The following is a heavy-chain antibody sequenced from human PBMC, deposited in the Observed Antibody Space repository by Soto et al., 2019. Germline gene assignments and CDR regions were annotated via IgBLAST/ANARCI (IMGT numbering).Heavy chain of an antibody. Sequence: SETLSLTCAVYGGSFSGYYWSWIRQPPGKGLEWIGEINHSGSTNYNPSLKSRVTISVDTSKNQFSLKLSSVTAADTAVYYCATGYGSSFSGGRRRRNFDYWGQGTLVTVSS. J-gene: IGHJ4*02. CDR3: ATGYGSSFSGGRRRRNFDY. CDR2: INHSGST. V-gene: IGHV4-34*01. CDR1: GGSFSGYY. D-gene: IGHD6-13*01.